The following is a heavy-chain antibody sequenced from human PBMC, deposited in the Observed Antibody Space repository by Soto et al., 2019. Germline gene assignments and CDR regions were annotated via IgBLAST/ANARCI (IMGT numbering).Heavy chain of an antibody. D-gene: IGHD4-17*01. CDR2: ISAYNGNT. CDR3: ARERGPTTVASNANWRRRWFDP. V-gene: IGHV1-18*04. CDR1: GYTFTSYG. Sequence: QVQLVQSGAEVKKPGASVKVSCKASGYTFTSYGISWVRQAPGQGLEWMGWISAYNGNTNYAQKLQGRVTMTTDTSTSTAYMGLRSLRSDDTAVYYCARERGPTTVASNANWRRRWFDPWGQGTLVTFSS. J-gene: IGHJ5*02.